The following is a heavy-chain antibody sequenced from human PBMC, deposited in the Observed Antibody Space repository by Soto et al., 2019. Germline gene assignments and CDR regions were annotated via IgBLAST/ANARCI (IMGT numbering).Heavy chain of an antibody. CDR1: GFTFSSYG. D-gene: IGHD3-3*01. CDR3: AKAGPGPGVDY. J-gene: IGHJ4*02. V-gene: IGHV3-30*18. Sequence: GGSLRLSCAASGFTFSSYGMHWVRQAPGKGLEWVAVISYDGSNKYYADSVKGRFTISRDNSKNTLYLQMNSLRAEDTAVYYCAKAGPGPGVDYWGQGT. CDR2: ISYDGSNK.